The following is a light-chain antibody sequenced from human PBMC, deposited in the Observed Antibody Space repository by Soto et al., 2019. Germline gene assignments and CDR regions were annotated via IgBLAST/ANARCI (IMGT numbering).Light chain of an antibody. CDR2: GAS. V-gene: IGKV3-15*01. CDR1: QSINSD. CDR3: QHYYSWPWT. Sequence: EIVMTQSSATLSVSPGERVILSCRASQSINSDLAWYQQKPGQAPRFLIYGASTRATGIPARFSGSGSGTQFTLTISGLQSEDSALYYCQHYYSWPWTFGQGTKVDIQ. J-gene: IGKJ1*01.